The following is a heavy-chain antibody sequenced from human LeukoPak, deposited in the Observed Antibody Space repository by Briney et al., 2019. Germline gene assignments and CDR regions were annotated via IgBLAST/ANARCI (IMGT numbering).Heavy chain of an antibody. CDR1: GYTFTGYY. CDR2: INPNSGGT. CDR3: ARAGHGYSSGYNDLSFDY. V-gene: IGHV1-2*02. J-gene: IGHJ4*02. D-gene: IGHD6-19*01. Sequence: GASVKVSCKASGYTFTGYYMHWVRQAPGQGLEWMGWINPNSGGTNYAQKFQGRVTMTRDTSISTAYMELSRLGSDDTAVYYCARAGHGYSSGYNDLSFDYWGQGTLVTVSS.